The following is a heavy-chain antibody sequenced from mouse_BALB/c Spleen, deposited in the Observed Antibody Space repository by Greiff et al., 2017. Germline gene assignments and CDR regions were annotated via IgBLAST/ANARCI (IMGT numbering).Heavy chain of an antibody. Sequence: QVHVKQSGPGLVAPSQSLSITCTVSGFSLTSYGVHWVRQPPGKGLEWLGVIWAGGSTNYNSALMSRLSISKDNSKSQVFLKMNSLQTDDTAMYYCARDRGAARATFAYWGQGTLVTVSA. CDR1: GFSLTSYG. CDR2: IWAGGST. D-gene: IGHD3-1*01. V-gene: IGHV2-9*02. CDR3: ARDRGAARATFAY. J-gene: IGHJ3*01.